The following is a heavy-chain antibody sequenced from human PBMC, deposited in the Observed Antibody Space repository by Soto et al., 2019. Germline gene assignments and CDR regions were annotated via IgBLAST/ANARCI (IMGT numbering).Heavy chain of an antibody. D-gene: IGHD5-18*01. Sequence: ASVKVSCKASGGTFSSYAISWVRQAPGQGLEWMGGIIPIFGTANYAQKFQGRVTITADESTSTAYMELSSLRSEDTAVYYCARGTVDTAMPPGENAFDIWGQGTMVTVSS. CDR2: IIPIFGTA. J-gene: IGHJ3*02. CDR3: ARGTVDTAMPPGENAFDI. CDR1: GGTFSSYA. V-gene: IGHV1-69*13.